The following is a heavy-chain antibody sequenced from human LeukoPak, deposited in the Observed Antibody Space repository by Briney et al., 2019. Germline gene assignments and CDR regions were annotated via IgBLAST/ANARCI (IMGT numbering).Heavy chain of an antibody. CDR2: ISGSGGST. V-gene: IGHV3-23*01. J-gene: IGHJ4*02. Sequence: GGSPRLSCAASGFTFSSYAMSWVRQAPGKGLEWVSAISGSGGSTYYADSVKGRFTISRDNSKNTLYLQMNSLRAEDTAVYYCAKAAYYYGSGSYYRPFDYWGQGTLVTVSS. CDR1: GFTFSSYA. CDR3: AKAAYYYGSGSYYRPFDY. D-gene: IGHD3-10*01.